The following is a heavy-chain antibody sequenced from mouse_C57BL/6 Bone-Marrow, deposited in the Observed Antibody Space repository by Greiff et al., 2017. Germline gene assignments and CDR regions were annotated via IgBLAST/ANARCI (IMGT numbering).Heavy chain of an antibody. Sequence: QVQLQQSGAELVMPGASVKLSCKASGYTFTSYWMHWVKQRPGQGLEWIGEIDPSDSYTNYNQKFKGKSTLTVDKSSSTAYMQLSSLTSEDSAVYYCARCDGYSFAYWGQGTLVTVSA. V-gene: IGHV1-69*01. D-gene: IGHD2-3*01. CDR2: IDPSDSYT. J-gene: IGHJ3*01. CDR3: ARCDGYSFAY. CDR1: GYTFTSYW.